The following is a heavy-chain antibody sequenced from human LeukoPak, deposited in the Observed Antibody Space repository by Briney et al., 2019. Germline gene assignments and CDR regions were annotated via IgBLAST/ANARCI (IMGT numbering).Heavy chain of an antibody. V-gene: IGHV3-23*01. D-gene: IGHD1-26*01. Sequence: GGSLRLSCAASGFTFSSYAMSWVRQAPGKGLEWVSDISRSGGITYYADSVKGRFTTSRDNSKKTLYLQMNSLRAEDTAVYYCASGASSGRSEVDYWGQGTLGTVSS. CDR3: ASGASSGRSEVDY. J-gene: IGHJ4*02. CDR2: ISRSGGIT. CDR1: GFTFSSYA.